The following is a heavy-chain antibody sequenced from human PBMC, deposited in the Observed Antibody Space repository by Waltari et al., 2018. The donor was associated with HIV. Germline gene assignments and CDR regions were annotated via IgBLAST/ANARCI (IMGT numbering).Heavy chain of an antibody. CDR3: ASGSRRGHSHGIDY. CDR2: SLHSGNT. CDR1: GYSIERRFS. Sequence: QVHLQESAPALVKPSETLSLTCSVSGYSIERRFSWGWIRQPTGKALEWIGSSLHSGNTYYNPSLKSRLTISLDTSKNQVSLKLSSVTAADTAVYYCASGSRRGHSHGIDYWGQGTLVTVSS. D-gene: IGHD5-18*01. J-gene: IGHJ4*02. V-gene: IGHV4-38-2*01.